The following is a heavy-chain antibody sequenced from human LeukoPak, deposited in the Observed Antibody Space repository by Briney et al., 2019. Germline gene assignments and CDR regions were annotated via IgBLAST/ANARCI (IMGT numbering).Heavy chain of an antibody. CDR1: GFTLSTYS. CDR2: ISYDGSNK. CDR3: AKTLTKLVLVYYFDY. V-gene: IGHV3-30*18. D-gene: IGHD3-9*01. Sequence: GGSLRLSCAASGFTLSTYSMNWVRQAAGKGLEWVAVISYDGSNKYYADSVKGRFTISRDNSKNTLYLQMNSLRAEDTAVYYCAKTLTKLVLVYYFDYWGQGTLVTVSS. J-gene: IGHJ4*02.